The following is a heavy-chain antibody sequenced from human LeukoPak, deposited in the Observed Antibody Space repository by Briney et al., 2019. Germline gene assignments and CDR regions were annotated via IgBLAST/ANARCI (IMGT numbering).Heavy chain of an antibody. CDR3: ARGLRDEERYYKYYYMDV. D-gene: IGHD3-22*01. V-gene: IGHV4-4*09. J-gene: IGHJ6*03. CDR1: GGSISGYC. Sequence: SETLSLTCTISGGSISGYCGTWIRQASGKGLEWIGYIHTIETKYNPSLQSRVSMSIDTSKNQYSLNLRSVTAADTAVYYCARGLRDEERYYKYYYMDVWGKGTTVTVSS. CDR2: IHTIET.